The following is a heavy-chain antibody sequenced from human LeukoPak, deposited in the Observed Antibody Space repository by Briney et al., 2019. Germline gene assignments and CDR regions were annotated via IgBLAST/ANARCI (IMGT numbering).Heavy chain of an antibody. V-gene: IGHV3-33*01. CDR1: GFTFSSYG. CDR2: IWYDGSNK. J-gene: IGHJ6*02. D-gene: IGHD3-10*01. CDR3: ARGARGYYYYGMDV. Sequence: GGSLRLSCAASGFTFSSYGMHWVRQAPGKGLEWVAVIWYDGSNKYYADSVKGRFTISRDNSKNTLYLQMNSLRAEDTAVYYCARGARGYYYYGMDVWGQGTTVTVSS.